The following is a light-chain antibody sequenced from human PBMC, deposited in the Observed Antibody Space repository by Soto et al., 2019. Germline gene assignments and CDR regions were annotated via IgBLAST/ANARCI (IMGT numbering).Light chain of an antibody. CDR2: QVS. CDR1: QSLVFRDGNTY. J-gene: IGKJ2*01. V-gene: IGKV2-30*01. Sequence: DVVMTQSPLFLPVTLGQPASISCRSSQSLVFRDGNTYLHWFQQRPGQSPRRLIYQVSNRDSGVPDRFSGSGPGTDFTLRISKVEAEDVGVYYCLQGTHSYTFGQGTKLEIK. CDR3: LQGTHSYT.